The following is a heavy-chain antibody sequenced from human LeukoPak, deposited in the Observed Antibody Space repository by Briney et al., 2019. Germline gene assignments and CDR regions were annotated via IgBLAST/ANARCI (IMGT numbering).Heavy chain of an antibody. Sequence: SETLSLTCAVYGGSFSGYYWSWIRQPPGKGLEWIGEINHSRSTNYNPSLKSRVTISVDTSKNQFSLKLSSVTAADTAVYYCASKRYSSGWYKLNYFDYWGQGTLVTVSS. J-gene: IGHJ4*02. V-gene: IGHV4-34*01. CDR1: GGSFSGYY. D-gene: IGHD6-19*01. CDR3: ASKRYSSGWYKLNYFDY. CDR2: INHSRST.